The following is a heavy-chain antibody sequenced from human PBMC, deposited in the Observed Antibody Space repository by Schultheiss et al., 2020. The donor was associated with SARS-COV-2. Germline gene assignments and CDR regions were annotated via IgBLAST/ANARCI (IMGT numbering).Heavy chain of an antibody. D-gene: IGHD6-13*01. CDR3: ARDDSSSWYGGIDI. CDR1: GGSISSYY. J-gene: IGHJ3*02. V-gene: IGHV4-59*12. Sequence: SQTLSLTCTVSGGSISSYYWGWIRQPPGKGLEWIGYIYYSGSTHYDPSLKSRVTISVDTSKNQFSLKLSSVTAADTAVYYCARDDSSSWYGGIDIWGQGTMVTVSS. CDR2: IYYSGST.